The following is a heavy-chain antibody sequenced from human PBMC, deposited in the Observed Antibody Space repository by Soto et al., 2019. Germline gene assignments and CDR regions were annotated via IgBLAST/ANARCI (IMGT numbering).Heavy chain of an antibody. CDR3: ARHPHDHDILTGYYPNWFDP. CDR2: IYYSGST. CDR1: GGSISSSSYY. Sequence: SETLSLTCTVSGGSISSSSYYWGWIRQPPGKGLEWIGSIYYSGSTYYNPSLKRRVTISVGTSKNQFSLKLSSVTAADTAVYYCARHPHDHDILTGYYPNWFDPWGQGTLVTVS. J-gene: IGHJ5*02. D-gene: IGHD3-9*01. V-gene: IGHV4-39*01.